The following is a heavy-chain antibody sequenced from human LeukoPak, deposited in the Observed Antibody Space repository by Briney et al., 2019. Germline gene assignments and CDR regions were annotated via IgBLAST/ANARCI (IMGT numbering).Heavy chain of an antibody. CDR1: GFTFSGYY. Sequence: PGGSLRLSCAASGFTFSGYYMSWIRQGPGKGLEWVSYISGSGTYTNYADSVKGRFTISRDNARNSLYLQMNSLRAEDTAVYYCAKDGVYIDHWGQGTLVTVSS. D-gene: IGHD2-8*01. J-gene: IGHJ4*02. CDR2: ISGSGTYT. CDR3: AKDGVYIDH. V-gene: IGHV3-11*05.